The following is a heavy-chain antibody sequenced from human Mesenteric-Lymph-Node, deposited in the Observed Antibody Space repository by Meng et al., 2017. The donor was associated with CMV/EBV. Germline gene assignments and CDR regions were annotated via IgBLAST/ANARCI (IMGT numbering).Heavy chain of an antibody. CDR3: ANDLRPSGRGRGH. D-gene: IGHD3-10*01. CDR2: ISGNGATT. Sequence: GESLKISCAGSGFTFSSYAMSWVRQAPGKGLEWVSTISGNGATTYYADSVRGRFTISRDNSKNTLYLQMDSLRAEDTAIYYCANDLRPSGRGRGHWGQGTLVTVSS. CDR1: GFTFSSYA. J-gene: IGHJ4*02. V-gene: IGHV3-23*01.